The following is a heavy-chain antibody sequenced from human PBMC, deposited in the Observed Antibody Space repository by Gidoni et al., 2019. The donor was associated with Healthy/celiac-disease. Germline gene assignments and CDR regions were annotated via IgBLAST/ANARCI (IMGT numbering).Heavy chain of an antibody. Sequence: RINPNSGGTNYAQKFQGRVTMTRDTSISTAYMELSRLRSDDTAVYYCARAYSSGWYGGFDYWGQGTLVTVSS. V-gene: IGHV1-2*06. CDR2: INPNSGGT. CDR3: ARAYSSGWYGGFDY. J-gene: IGHJ4*02. D-gene: IGHD6-19*01.